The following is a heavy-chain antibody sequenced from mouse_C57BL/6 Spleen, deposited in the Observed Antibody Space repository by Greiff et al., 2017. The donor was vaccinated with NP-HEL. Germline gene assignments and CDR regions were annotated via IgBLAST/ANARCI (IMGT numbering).Heavy chain of an antibody. CDR1: GYSITSGYD. J-gene: IGHJ2*01. V-gene: IGHV3-1*01. Sequence: VQLQPSGPGMVKPSQSLSLTCTVTGYSITSGYDWHWIRHFPGNKLEWMGYISYSGSTNYNPSLKSRISITHDTSKNHFFLKLNSVTTEDTATYYCARVPSAVVVQGEYYFDYWGQGTTLTVSS. CDR2: ISYSGST. CDR3: ARVPSAVVVQGEYYFDY. D-gene: IGHD1-1*01.